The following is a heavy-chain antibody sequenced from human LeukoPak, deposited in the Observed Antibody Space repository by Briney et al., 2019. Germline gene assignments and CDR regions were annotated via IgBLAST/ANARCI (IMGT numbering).Heavy chain of an antibody. D-gene: IGHD2-2*01. CDR3: ARDYLYAFDY. J-gene: IGHJ4*02. CDR1: GFSFSSYS. V-gene: IGHV3-48*01. Sequence: PGGSLRLSCSASGFSFSSYSMNCVRQAPGNLLDWVSYIIGCDNAKNYTDSMEGRFTISTDNAKNALYLQMNSRRAEDTAVYFCARDYLYAFDYWGQGTLVTVSS. CDR2: IIGCDNAK.